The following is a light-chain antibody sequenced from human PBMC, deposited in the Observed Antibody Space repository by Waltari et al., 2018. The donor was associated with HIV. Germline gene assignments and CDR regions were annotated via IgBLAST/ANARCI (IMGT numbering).Light chain of an antibody. CDR3: QVWDSDSDHWV. Sequence: SYVLTQPPSVSVAPGKPARITCGGNNIGSESVTWDQQKPDLPGKRLLSRPAGIPERFSGSNAGNTATLTISGVEAGDEADYYGQVWDSDSDHWVFGGGTKLTVL. CDR1: NIGSES. V-gene: IGLV3-21*04. J-gene: IGLJ3*02.